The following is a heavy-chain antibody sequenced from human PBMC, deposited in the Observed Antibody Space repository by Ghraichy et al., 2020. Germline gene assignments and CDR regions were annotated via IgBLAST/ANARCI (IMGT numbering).Heavy chain of an antibody. J-gene: IGHJ5*02. Sequence: QTLSLTCTVSGGSISSYYWSWIRQPPGKGLEWIGYIYYSGSTNYNPSLKSRVTISVDTSKNQFSLKLSSVTAADTAVYYCAREIRWELRYNWFDPWGQGTLVTVSS. CDR3: AREIRWELRYNWFDP. CDR2: IYYSGST. CDR1: GGSISSYY. D-gene: IGHD1-26*01. V-gene: IGHV4-59*01.